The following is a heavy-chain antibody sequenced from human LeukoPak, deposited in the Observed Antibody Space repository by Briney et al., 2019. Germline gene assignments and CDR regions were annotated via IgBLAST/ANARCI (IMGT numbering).Heavy chain of an antibody. V-gene: IGHV3-74*01. CDR2: IKNGGSGT. J-gene: IGHJ6*02. CDR3: AHLANYYYGMDV. CDR1: GFTLSTYW. Sequence: GGSLRLSCAASGFTLSTYWMHWVRQAPGKGLEWVSRIKNGGSGTDYADSVRGRFTISRDNSKNTLYLQMNSLRAEDTAVYYCAHLANYYYGMDVWGQGTTVTVSS.